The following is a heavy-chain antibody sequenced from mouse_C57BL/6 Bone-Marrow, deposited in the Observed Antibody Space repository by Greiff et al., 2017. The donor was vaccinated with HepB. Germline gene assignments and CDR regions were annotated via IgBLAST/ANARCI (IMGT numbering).Heavy chain of an antibody. V-gene: IGHV1-22*01. D-gene: IGHD1-1*01. CDR1: GYTFTDYN. Sequence: EVQRVESGPELVKPGASVKMSCKASGYTFTDYNMHWVKQSHGKSLEWIGYINPNNGGTSYNQKFKGKATLTVNKSSSTAYMELRSLTSEDSAVYYCARSFYYGGNYFDYWGQGTTLTVSS. CDR3: ARSFYYGGNYFDY. CDR2: INPNNGGT. J-gene: IGHJ2*01.